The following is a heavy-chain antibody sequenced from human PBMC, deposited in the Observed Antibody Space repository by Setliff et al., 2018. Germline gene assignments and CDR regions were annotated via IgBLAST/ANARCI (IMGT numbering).Heavy chain of an antibody. D-gene: IGHD3-3*01. CDR1: GGSISSGGYY. J-gene: IGHJ6*03. V-gene: IGHV4-31*03. Sequence: KSSETLSLTCTVSGGSISSGGYYWSWIRQHPGKGLKWIGYIYYSGSTYYNPSLKSRVTISVDTSKNQFSLKLSSVTAADTAVYYCARGPPSYDFWSGYYVSNYYMDVWGKGTTVTVSS. CDR3: ARGPPSYDFWSGYYVSNYYMDV. CDR2: IYYSGST.